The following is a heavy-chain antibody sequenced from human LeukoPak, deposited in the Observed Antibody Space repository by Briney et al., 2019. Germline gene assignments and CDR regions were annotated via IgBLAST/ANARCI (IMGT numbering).Heavy chain of an antibody. Sequence: GASLQISCAASGFTFDDYGMSWVRQAPGKGLEWVSGINWNGGSTGYADSVKGRFTISRDNAKNSLYLQMNSLRAEDTALYYCARDRHHPLPMDDYWGQGTLVTVSS. CDR2: INWNGGST. CDR3: ARDRHHPLPMDDY. V-gene: IGHV3-20*04. J-gene: IGHJ4*02. CDR1: GFTFDDYG. D-gene: IGHD3-10*01.